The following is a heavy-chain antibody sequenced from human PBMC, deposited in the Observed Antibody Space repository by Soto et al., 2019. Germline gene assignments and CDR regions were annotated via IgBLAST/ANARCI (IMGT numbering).Heavy chain of an antibody. CDR3: ARDFNFIFDDVADMRWNFDP. CDR1: GGSINTYY. V-gene: IGHV4-4*07. J-gene: IGHJ5*02. D-gene: IGHD3-3*02. CDR2: VYTTGST. Sequence: SETLSLTCTVTGGSINTYYWSWIRQSAGKGLEWIGRVYTTGSTNYNPSLKSRVTISVDTSRNQFSLSLRSVTAADTAVYYCARDFNFIFDDVADMRWNFDPWGQGTLVTVS.